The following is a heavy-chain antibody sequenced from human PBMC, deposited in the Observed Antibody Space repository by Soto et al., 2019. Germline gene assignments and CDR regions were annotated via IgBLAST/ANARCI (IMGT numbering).Heavy chain of an antibody. V-gene: IGHV3-53*02. CDR2: IYSGGSP. J-gene: IGHJ4*02. CDR3: ARGRYYYDSSGYHSPFDY. Sequence: EVQLVETGGGLIQPGGSLRVSCAASGFTVSSYYMSWVRQAPGKGLEWVSVIYSGGSPYYADSVKGRFTVSRDNSKNMLSLQMNSLRAEDTAVYYCARGRYYYDSSGYHSPFDYWGQGTLVTVSS. D-gene: IGHD3-22*01. CDR1: GFTVSSYY.